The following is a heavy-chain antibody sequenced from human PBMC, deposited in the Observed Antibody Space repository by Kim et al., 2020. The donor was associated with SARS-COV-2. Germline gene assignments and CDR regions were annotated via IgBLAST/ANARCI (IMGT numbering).Heavy chain of an antibody. V-gene: IGHV3-9*01. CDR3: AKSKITMFQGVLYVMDV. CDR1: GFTFDDYA. CDR2: ISWNIGTI. Sequence: GGSLRLSCAASGFTFDDYAIHWVRQAQGKGLEWVSVISWNIGTIAFADSWKGRFTISRDNAKNSMYLQMNSLRTEDTALYYCAKSKITMFQGVLYVMDVWGQGSTVTVSS. J-gene: IGHJ6*02. D-gene: IGHD3-10*01.